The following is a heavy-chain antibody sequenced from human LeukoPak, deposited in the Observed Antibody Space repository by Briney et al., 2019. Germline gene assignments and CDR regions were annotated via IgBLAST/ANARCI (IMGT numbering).Heavy chain of an antibody. CDR3: ARVRYCSASCSQQIDY. J-gene: IGHJ4*02. Sequence: SETLSLTCIVSGYSMRSGYYWGWIRQSPGKGLEGLGSIYHSGTTYYNPSLEGRVTLSVDASKNQFSLKLRSVTAADTAVYYCARVRYCSASCSQQIDYWGQGTLVTVSS. CDR2: IYHSGTT. D-gene: IGHD2-2*01. CDR1: GYSMRSGYY. V-gene: IGHV4-38-2*02.